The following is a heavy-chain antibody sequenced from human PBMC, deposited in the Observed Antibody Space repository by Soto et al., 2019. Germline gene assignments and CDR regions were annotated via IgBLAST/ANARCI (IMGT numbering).Heavy chain of an antibody. D-gene: IGHD4-17*01. Sequence: ASVKVSCKASGFTFTSSAVQWVRQARGQRLEWIGWIVVGSGNTNYAQKFQERVTITRDMSTSTVYMELSSLRSEDTAMYYCAKGGHDYLAFDIWGQGTMVTVSS. V-gene: IGHV1-58*01. J-gene: IGHJ3*02. CDR2: IVVGSGNT. CDR3: AKGGHDYLAFDI. CDR1: GFTFTSSA.